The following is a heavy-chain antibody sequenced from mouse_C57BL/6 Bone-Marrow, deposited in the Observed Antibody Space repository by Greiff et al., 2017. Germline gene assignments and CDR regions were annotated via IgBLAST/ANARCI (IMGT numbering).Heavy chain of an antibody. CDR1: GFNIKNTY. CDR3: ALYYGSSHYAMDY. D-gene: IGHD1-1*01. J-gene: IGHJ4*01. Sequence: VQLQQSVAELVRPGASVKLSCTASGFNIKNTYMHWVKQRPEQGLEWIGRIDPANGNTKYASKFQGKATITADTSSNTAYLQLSSLTSEDTAIYYCALYYGSSHYAMDYWGQGTSVTVSS. V-gene: IGHV14-3*01. CDR2: IDPANGNT.